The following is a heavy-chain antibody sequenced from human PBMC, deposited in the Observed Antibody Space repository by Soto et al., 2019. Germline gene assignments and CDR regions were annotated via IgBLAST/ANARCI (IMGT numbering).Heavy chain of an antibody. Sequence: PGESLKISCKGSGYSFTTFWIGWVRQMPGKGLEWMGIINPSDSDTRYSPSFQGQVTISVDKSISTAYLQWSSLKPSDTAMYYCARPHNKLGIPRYYFGYWGQATLVTVSS. CDR1: GYSFTTFW. V-gene: IGHV5-51*01. J-gene: IGHJ4*02. CDR2: INPSDSDT. D-gene: IGHD1-1*01. CDR3: ARPHNKLGIPRYYFGY.